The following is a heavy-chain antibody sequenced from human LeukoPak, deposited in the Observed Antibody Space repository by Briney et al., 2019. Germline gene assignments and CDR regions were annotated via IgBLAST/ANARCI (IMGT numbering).Heavy chain of an antibody. CDR1: GFTFSSYS. V-gene: IGHV3-48*04. CDR2: ISSSRSTI. J-gene: IGHJ6*03. Sequence: QPGGSLRLSCAASGFTFSSYSMNWVRQAPEKGLEWLSYISSSRSTIYYADSVKGRFTISRDNAKNSLYLQMNSLRAEDTAVYYCARGDPRHYYYMDVWGKGTTVTVSS. CDR3: ARGDPRHYYYMDV. D-gene: IGHD2-21*02.